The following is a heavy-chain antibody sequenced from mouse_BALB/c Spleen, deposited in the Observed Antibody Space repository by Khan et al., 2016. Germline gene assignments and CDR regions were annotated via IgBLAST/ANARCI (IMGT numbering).Heavy chain of an antibody. J-gene: IGHJ2*01. CDR3: TRYGNFGGYLDY. Sequence: VQLQQSGAELVKSGASVKLSCTASGFNIKNTFLHWVNQRPEQGLEWIGRIDPANGNTKYDPKFQGKATITADSSSNTAYLQLSSLTSEDTAVYYRTRYGNFGGYLDYWGQGTTLTVSS. D-gene: IGHD2-1*01. CDR2: IDPANGNT. CDR1: GFNIKNTF. V-gene: IGHV14-3*02.